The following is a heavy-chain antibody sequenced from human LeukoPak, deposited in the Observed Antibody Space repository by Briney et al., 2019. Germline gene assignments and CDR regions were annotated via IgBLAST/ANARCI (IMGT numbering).Heavy chain of an antibody. CDR2: ISYDGSNK. Sequence: GGSLRLSCAASGFIFSTYGMHWVRQAPGKGLEWVAVISYDGSNKYYADSVKGRFTISRDNSKNTLYLQMNSLRAEDTAVYYCAKDPLEYSSSHPHFDYWGQGTLVTVSS. CDR1: GFIFSTYG. D-gene: IGHD6-6*01. V-gene: IGHV3-30*12. J-gene: IGHJ4*02. CDR3: AKDPLEYSSSHPHFDY.